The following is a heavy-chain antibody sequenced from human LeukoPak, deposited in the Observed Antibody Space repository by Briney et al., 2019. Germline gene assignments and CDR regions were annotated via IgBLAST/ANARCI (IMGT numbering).Heavy chain of an antibody. Sequence: GGSLTLTCAASGLTFSSYAMSWVRQPPGKGLEWVSAIYDSGGSKYYADSVKGRFTISRDNSKNTQYLQMNSLRAEDTAVYYCANPKSPYYDFWSGYYQFDYWGQGTLVTVSS. CDR2: IYDSGGSK. CDR1: GLTFSSYA. CDR3: ANPKSPYYDFWSGYYQFDY. V-gene: IGHV3-23*01. J-gene: IGHJ4*02. D-gene: IGHD3-3*01.